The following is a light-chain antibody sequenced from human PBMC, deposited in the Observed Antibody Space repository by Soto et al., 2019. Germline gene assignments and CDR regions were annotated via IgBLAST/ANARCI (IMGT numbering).Light chain of an antibody. J-gene: IGKJ2*01. CDR1: QSVSSSY. CDR3: QQYGSSPYN. Sequence: EIVLTQSPGTLSLSPWERATLSCRASQSVSSSYLAWYQQKPGQAPRLLIYGASSRATGIPDRFSGSGSGTDFTLTIPRLEPEDFAVYYCQQYGSSPYNFGQGTKVDIK. CDR2: GAS. V-gene: IGKV3-20*01.